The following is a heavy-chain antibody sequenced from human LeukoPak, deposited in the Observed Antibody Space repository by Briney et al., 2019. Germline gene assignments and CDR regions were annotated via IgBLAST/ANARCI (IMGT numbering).Heavy chain of an antibody. Sequence: SVKVSCKASGGTFSSYAISWVRQAPGQGLEWMGGIIPIFGTANYAQKFQGRVTITADESTSTAYMELSSLRSEDTAVYYCARDPPPNWNDRGWFDPWGQGTLVTVSP. J-gene: IGHJ5*02. CDR3: ARDPPPNWNDRGWFDP. V-gene: IGHV1-69*01. CDR1: GGTFSSYA. D-gene: IGHD1-20*01. CDR2: IIPIFGTA.